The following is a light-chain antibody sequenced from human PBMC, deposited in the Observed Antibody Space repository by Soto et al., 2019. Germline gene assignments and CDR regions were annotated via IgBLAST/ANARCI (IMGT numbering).Light chain of an antibody. Sequence: QPVLTQPPSASGTPGQRVTISCSGSSSNIGSNYVYWYQQLPGTAPKLLIYSNNQRPSGVPDRFSGSKSGTSASLAISGLRSEDEADYSCAAWDDSLSGHVVFGGGTKLTVL. CDR2: SNN. CDR3: AAWDDSLSGHVV. CDR1: SSNIGSNY. V-gene: IGLV1-47*02. J-gene: IGLJ2*01.